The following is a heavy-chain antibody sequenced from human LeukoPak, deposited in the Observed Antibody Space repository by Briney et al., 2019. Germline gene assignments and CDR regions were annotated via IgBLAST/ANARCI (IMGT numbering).Heavy chain of an antibody. Sequence: PGGALRLSCAASGFTYNNYWIHWVRQAPGKGLVWVSRVNPGGSIANFADSVKGRFTISRDNAKNTVYLQTSSLTAEHTAVYYCLRGNYHAYYMDVWGKGTTVTVSS. CDR3: LRGNYHAYYMDV. V-gene: IGHV3-74*01. D-gene: IGHD5-24*01. CDR2: VNPGGSIA. CDR1: GFTYNNYW. J-gene: IGHJ6*03.